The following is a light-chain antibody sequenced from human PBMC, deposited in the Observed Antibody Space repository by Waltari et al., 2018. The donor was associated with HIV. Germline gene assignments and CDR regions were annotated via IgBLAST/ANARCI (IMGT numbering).Light chain of an antibody. CDR1: SRAVGGYHY. CDR2: DVS. V-gene: IGLV2-14*03. J-gene: IGLJ2*01. Sequence: QSALTQPASVSGSPGQSITISCTGTSRAVGGYHYVSWYQHHPGKAPTLMIYDVSNRPSGVSNRFSGSKSGNTASLTISGLQAEDEADYYCNSYTTSSTLHVVFGGGTKLTVL. CDR3: NSYTTSSTLHVV.